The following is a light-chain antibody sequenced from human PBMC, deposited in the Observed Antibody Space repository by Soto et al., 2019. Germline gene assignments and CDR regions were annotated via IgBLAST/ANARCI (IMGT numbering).Light chain of an antibody. V-gene: IGLV2-11*01. CDR1: SSNDGGYNY. J-gene: IGLJ1*01. CDR3: CSYEGIYTSYV. Sequence: QSALTQPRSVSGSPGQSVTISCTGTSSNDGGYNYVSWYQQHPGKVPKLLIYDVSKRPSGVPDRFSGSKSGNTASLTISGLQAEDEADYYCCSYEGIYTSYVFGTGTKLTVL. CDR2: DVS.